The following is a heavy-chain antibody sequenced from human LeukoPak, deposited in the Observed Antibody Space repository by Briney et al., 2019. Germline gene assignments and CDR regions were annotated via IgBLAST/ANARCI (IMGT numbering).Heavy chain of an antibody. J-gene: IGHJ4*02. Sequence: GGSLRLSCTASGFTFGDYAMSWIRQAPGKGLEWVGFIRSKAYGETADYAASVKGRFTISRDDSKAIAYLQMNSLKTEDTAVYHCTRDRGAYNLYDYWGQGALVTVSS. CDR2: IRSKAYGETA. V-gene: IGHV3-49*03. D-gene: IGHD1-1*01. CDR1: GFTFGDYA. CDR3: TRDRGAYNLYDY.